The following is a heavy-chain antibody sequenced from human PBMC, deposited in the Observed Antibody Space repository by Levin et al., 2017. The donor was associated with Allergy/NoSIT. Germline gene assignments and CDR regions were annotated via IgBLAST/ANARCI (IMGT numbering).Heavy chain of an antibody. CDR2: FDPEDGET. CDR1: GYTLTELS. J-gene: IGHJ4*02. D-gene: IGHD2-21*02. V-gene: IGHV1-24*01. CDR3: ATRDAYCGGDCYQLWYFDY. Sequence: ASVKVSCKVSGYTLTELSMHWVRQAPGKGLEWMGGFDPEDGETIYAQKFQGRVTMTEDTSTDTAYMELSSLRSEDTAVYYCATRDAYCGGDCYQLWYFDYWGQGTLVTVSS.